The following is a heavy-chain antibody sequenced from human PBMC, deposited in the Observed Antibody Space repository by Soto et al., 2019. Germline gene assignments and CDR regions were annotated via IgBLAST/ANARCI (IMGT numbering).Heavy chain of an antibody. CDR1: GGSISSSNW. D-gene: IGHD2-2*01. V-gene: IGHV4-4*02. CDR3: ARDLYCSSTSCPRHAFDI. Sequence: SETLSLTCAVSGGSISSSNWWSWVRQPPGKGLEWIGEIYHSGSTNYNPSLKSRVTISVDKSKNQFSLTLSSVTAADTAVYYCARDLYCSSTSCPRHAFDIWGQGTMVTVSS. J-gene: IGHJ3*02. CDR2: IYHSGST.